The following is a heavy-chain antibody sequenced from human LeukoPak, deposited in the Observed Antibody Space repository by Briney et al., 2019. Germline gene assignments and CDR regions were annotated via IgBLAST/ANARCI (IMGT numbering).Heavy chain of an antibody. D-gene: IGHD3-22*01. CDR3: ARAYTYDYYDREAMVY. CDR2: INPNSGGT. J-gene: IGHJ4*02. V-gene: IGHV1-2*02. Sequence: EASVKVSCKASGYTFTGYYMHWVRQAPGQGLEWMGWINPNSGGTNYAQKFQGRVTMTRDTSISTAYMELSRLRSDDTAVYYCARAYTYDYYDREAMVYWGQGTLVTVSS. CDR1: GYTFTGYY.